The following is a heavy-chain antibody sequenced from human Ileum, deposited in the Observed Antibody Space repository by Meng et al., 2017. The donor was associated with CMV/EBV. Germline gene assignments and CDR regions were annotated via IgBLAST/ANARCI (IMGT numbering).Heavy chain of an antibody. CDR2: IYYSGRT. CDR3: ARLGVTGFDY. V-gene: IGHV4-39*07. J-gene: IGHJ4*02. Sequence: QRRRQGSGPGVVKPSETLFLTCTCSGGSISSSSYYWGWIRQPPGKGLEWIGSIYYSGRTYYNPSLKSRVTISVDTSKNQFSLKLSSVTAADTAVYYCARLGVTGFDYWGQGTLVTVSS. CDR1: GGSISSSSYY. D-gene: IGHD3-16*01.